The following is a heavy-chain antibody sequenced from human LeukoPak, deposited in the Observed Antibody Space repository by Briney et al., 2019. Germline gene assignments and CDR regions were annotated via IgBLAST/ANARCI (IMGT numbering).Heavy chain of an antibody. CDR2: INAGNGNT. J-gene: IGHJ5*02. V-gene: IGHV1-3*01. Sequence: VASVKVSCKASGYTFTSYAMHWVRQAPGQRLEWMGWINAGNGNTKYSQKFQGRVTITRDTSASTAYMELSSLRSEDTAVYYCARGRITILGVAINWFDPWGQGTLVTVSS. D-gene: IGHD3-3*01. CDR3: ARGRITILGVAINWFDP. CDR1: GYTFTSYA.